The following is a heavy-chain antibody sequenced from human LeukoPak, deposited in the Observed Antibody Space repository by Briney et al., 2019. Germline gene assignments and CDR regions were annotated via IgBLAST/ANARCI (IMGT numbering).Heavy chain of an antibody. V-gene: IGHV4-31*03. CDR3: VRGVQLDY. CDR1: GGSINSDDYY. CDR2: IYYSGIT. Sequence: SETLSLTCTVSGGSINSDDYYWSWIRQRPGKGLEWIGHIYYSGITYYNPSLKSRITISVDTSKNQFSLKLSSVTAADTAVYYCVRGVQLDYWGQGTLVTVSS. D-gene: IGHD6-6*01. J-gene: IGHJ4*02.